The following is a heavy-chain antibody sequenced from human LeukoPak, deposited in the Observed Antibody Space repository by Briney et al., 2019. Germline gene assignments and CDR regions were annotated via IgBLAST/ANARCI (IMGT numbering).Heavy chain of an antibody. V-gene: IGHV3-33*01. Sequence: PGGSLRLSCAASGFTFSSYGMHWVRQAPGKGLEWVAVIWYDGSNKYYADSVKGRFTISRDNSKNTLYLQMNSLRAEDTAVYYCARGYSSGWYTYYFDYWGQGTLVTVSS. CDR2: IWYDGSNK. CDR3: ARGYSSGWYTYYFDY. J-gene: IGHJ4*02. D-gene: IGHD6-19*01. CDR1: GFTFSSYG.